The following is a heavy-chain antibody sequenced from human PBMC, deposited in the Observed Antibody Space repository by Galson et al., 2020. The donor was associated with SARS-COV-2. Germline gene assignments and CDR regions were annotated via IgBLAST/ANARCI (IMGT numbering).Heavy chain of an antibody. CDR2: IYYSGST. CDR3: ARVPRSGWYWFDP. D-gene: IGHD6-19*01. Sequence: SETLSLTCTVSGGSISSGGYYWSWIRQHPGKGLEWIGYIYYSGSTYYNPSLKSRVTISVDTSKNQFSLKLSSVTAADTAVYYCARVPRSGWYWFDPWGQGTLVTVSS. CDR1: GGSISSGGYY. J-gene: IGHJ5*02. V-gene: IGHV4-31*03.